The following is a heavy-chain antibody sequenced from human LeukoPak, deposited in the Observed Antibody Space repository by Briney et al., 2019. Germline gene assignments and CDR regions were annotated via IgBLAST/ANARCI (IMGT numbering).Heavy chain of an antibody. CDR2: IYYSGTT. CDR1: GGSISSYY. CDR3: ARLGDYYDSSGYFDY. V-gene: IGHV4-59*12. J-gene: IGHJ4*02. D-gene: IGHD3-22*01. Sequence: PSETLSLTCTVSGGSISSYYWSWIRQPPGKGLEWIGNIYYSGTTYYNPSLKSRVTISVDTSKTQFSLKLSSVTAADTAVYYCARLGDYYDSSGYFDYWGQGTLVTVSS.